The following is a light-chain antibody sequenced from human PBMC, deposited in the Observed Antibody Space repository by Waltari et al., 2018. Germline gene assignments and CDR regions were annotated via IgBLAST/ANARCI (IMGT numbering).Light chain of an antibody. V-gene: IGKV1-33*01. Sequence: DIQLTQSPTSLSASVGDRGTITCRASQDITNYLNWYQQRTGKAPKLLLHDASKLENRVPSRFSGSQSGAHSTLSSSSLQPEDIRTYYCQRSDNLPIFAFSPATKVEI. CDR2: DAS. J-gene: IGKJ3*01. CDR3: QRSDNLPIFA. CDR1: QDITNY.